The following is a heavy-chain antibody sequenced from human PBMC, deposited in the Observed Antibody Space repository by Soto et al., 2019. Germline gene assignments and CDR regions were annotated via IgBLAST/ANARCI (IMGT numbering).Heavy chain of an antibody. Sequence: GGSLRLSCAASGFTFSSYGMHWVRQAPGKGLEWVAVIWYDGSNKYYADSVKGRFTISRDNSKNTLYLQMNSLRAEDTAVYYCARDGGVIGGGAFDIWGQGTMVTVSS. CDR3: ARDGGVIGGGAFDI. J-gene: IGHJ3*02. CDR2: IWYDGSNK. CDR1: GFTFSSYG. D-gene: IGHD3-16*01. V-gene: IGHV3-33*01.